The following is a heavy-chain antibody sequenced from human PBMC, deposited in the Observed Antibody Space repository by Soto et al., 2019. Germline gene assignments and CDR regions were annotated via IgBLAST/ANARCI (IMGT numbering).Heavy chain of an antibody. CDR2: INPNSGGT. Sequence: GASVKVSCKASGYTFTGYYMHWVRQAPGQGLERMGWINPNSGGTNYAQKFQGRVTMTRDTSISTAYMELSRLRSDDTAVYYCARDPIDVIVGAKYYFDYWGQGTLVTVSS. V-gene: IGHV1-2*02. D-gene: IGHD1-26*01. J-gene: IGHJ4*02. CDR3: ARDPIDVIVGAKYYFDY. CDR1: GYTFTGYY.